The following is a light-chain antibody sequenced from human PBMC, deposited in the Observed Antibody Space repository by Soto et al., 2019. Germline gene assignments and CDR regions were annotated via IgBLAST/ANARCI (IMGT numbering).Light chain of an antibody. J-gene: IGKJ2*01. Sequence: DIQMTQSPSTLSASVGDTVTITCRASESIDNWLAWYQQKPGKAPKLLIFAASTLVRGVPSRFSGRGSGTEFTLTISSLQPDDFATYYCQQYNSYPYTFGQGTKV. CDR3: QQYNSYPYT. V-gene: IGKV1-5*01. CDR1: ESIDNW. CDR2: AAS.